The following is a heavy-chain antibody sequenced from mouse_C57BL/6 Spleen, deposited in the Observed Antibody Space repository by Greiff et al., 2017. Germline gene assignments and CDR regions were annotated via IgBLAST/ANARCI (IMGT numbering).Heavy chain of an antibody. CDR3: ARKGGIYYDYDVGAMDY. J-gene: IGHJ4*01. CDR1: GYTFTSYW. CDR2: IYPGSGST. Sequence: QVQLKQPGAELVKPGASVKMSCKASGYTFTSYWITWVKQRPGQGLEWIGDIYPGSGSTNSNEKFKSKATLTVDSSSSTAYMQLSSLTSEDSAVYYCARKGGIYYDYDVGAMDYWGQGTSVTVSS. D-gene: IGHD2-4*01. V-gene: IGHV1-55*01.